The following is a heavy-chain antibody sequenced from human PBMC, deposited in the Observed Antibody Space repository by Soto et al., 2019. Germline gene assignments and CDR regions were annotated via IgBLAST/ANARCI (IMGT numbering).Heavy chain of an antibody. J-gene: IGHJ4*02. V-gene: IGHV1-18*01. Sequence: VQLVQSGAEVKKPGASVKVSCKASGYTFTSYGISWVRQAPGQGLEWMGWISAYNGNTNYAQKLQGRVTMTTDTSTSTAYMELRSLRSDDTAVYYCAREYSSPLGFLTAKVRISRIFDYWGQGTLVTVSS. CDR3: AREYSSPLGFLTAKVRISRIFDY. CDR2: ISAYNGNT. D-gene: IGHD6-13*01. CDR1: GYTFTSYG.